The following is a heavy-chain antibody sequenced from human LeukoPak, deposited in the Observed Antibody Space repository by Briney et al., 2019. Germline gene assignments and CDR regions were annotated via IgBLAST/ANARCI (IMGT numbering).Heavy chain of an antibody. J-gene: IGHJ6*02. D-gene: IGHD5-24*01. Sequence: GGSLRLSCAASGFTFSTYGVHWVRQAPGKGLEWVAVISYDGSNKFYADSVKGRFTISRDNSKNTLYLQMNSLRAGDTAVYYCARGHGLEMATVRLYYYGMDVWGQGTAVTVSS. CDR2: ISYDGSNK. CDR1: GFTFSTYG. V-gene: IGHV3-30*03. CDR3: ARGHGLEMATVRLYYYGMDV.